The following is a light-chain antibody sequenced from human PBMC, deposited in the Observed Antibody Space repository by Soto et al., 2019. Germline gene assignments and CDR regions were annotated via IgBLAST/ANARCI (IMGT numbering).Light chain of an antibody. J-gene: IGKJ2*01. CDR2: DAS. Sequence: EIVLTQSPATLSLSPGERATLSCRASQSVSSYLAWYQQKPGQAPRLLIYDASNSGTGIPARFSGSGSGTDFTLTLSSIGPEDFAVYYCQQRSNWPPYTFGQGTKLEIK. CDR1: QSVSSY. V-gene: IGKV3-11*01. CDR3: QQRSNWPPYT.